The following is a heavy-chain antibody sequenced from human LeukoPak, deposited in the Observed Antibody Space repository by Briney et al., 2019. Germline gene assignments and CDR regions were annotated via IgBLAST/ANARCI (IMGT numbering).Heavy chain of an antibody. CDR3: AKPEDIVVVPADY. CDR1: GFTFSSYG. V-gene: IGHV3-30*18. D-gene: IGHD2-2*01. Sequence: GGSLRLSCAASGFTFSSYGMHWVRQAPGKGLEWVAVISYDGSNKYYADSVKGRFTISRDNSKNTLYLQMNGLRAEDTAVYYCAKPEDIVVVPADYWGQGTLVTVSS. J-gene: IGHJ4*02. CDR2: ISYDGSNK.